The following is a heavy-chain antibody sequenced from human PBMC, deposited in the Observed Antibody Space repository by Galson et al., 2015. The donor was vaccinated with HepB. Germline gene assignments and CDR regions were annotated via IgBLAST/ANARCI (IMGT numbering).Heavy chain of an antibody. Sequence: SLRLSCAASGFTFSSYGMHWVRQAPGKGLEWVAVISYDGSNKYYADSVKGRFTISRDNSKNTLYLQMNSLRAEDTAVYYCAKAGNYYDSSVRGGKDAWGQGTTVTVSS. D-gene: IGHD3-22*01. J-gene: IGHJ6*02. CDR2: ISYDGSNK. V-gene: IGHV3-30*18. CDR3: AKAGNYYDSSVRGGKDA. CDR1: GFTFSSYG.